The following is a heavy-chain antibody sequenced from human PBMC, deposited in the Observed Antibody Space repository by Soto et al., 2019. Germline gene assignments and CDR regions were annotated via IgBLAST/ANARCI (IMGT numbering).Heavy chain of an antibody. V-gene: IGHV4-39*01. J-gene: IGHJ3*01. CDR3: ARFSGHAFDV. Sequence: QLQLQESGPGLVKPSETLSLACTVSSGSITSDSYNWAWIRQPPGKGLQWIGTIYCTGSTDYNPSRTSRVMISADTSQIQFSLKLNSVTSADTAVYYCARFSGHAFDVWGHGTSVIVSP. CDR1: SGSITSDSYN. CDR2: IYCTGST.